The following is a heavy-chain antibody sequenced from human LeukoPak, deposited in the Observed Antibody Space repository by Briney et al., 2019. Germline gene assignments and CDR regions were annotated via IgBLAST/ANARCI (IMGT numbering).Heavy chain of an antibody. CDR3: AGGRWDLGDY. D-gene: IGHD1-26*01. Sequence: PGGSLRLSCAASGFTFSSCGMHWVRQAPGKGLEWVAVISYDGSNKYYADSVKGRFTISRDNSKNTLYLQMNSLRAEDTAVYYCAGGRWDLGDYWGQGTLVTVSS. V-gene: IGHV3-30*03. CDR1: GFTFSSCG. CDR2: ISYDGSNK. J-gene: IGHJ4*02.